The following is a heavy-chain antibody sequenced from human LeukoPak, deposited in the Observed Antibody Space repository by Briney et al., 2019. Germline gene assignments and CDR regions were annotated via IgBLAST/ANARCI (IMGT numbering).Heavy chain of an antibody. Sequence: ASVKVSCKASGYTFTSYGISWVRQAPGQGLEWMGWISAYNGNTNYAQKLQGRVTMTTDTSTSTAYMELRSLRSDDTAVYYCARDRRSMYYYGSGSYFPLGMDVWGQGTTVTVSS. V-gene: IGHV1-18*01. D-gene: IGHD3-10*01. CDR1: GYTFTSYG. J-gene: IGHJ6*02. CDR3: ARDRRSMYYYGSGSYFPLGMDV. CDR2: ISAYNGNT.